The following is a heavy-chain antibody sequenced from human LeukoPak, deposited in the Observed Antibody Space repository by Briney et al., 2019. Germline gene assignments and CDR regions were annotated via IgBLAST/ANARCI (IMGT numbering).Heavy chain of an antibody. J-gene: IGHJ4*02. CDR2: ISWNSGTI. CDR3: ANDFHGASSSGKFDY. V-gene: IGHV3-9*01. CDR1: GFTFDDYA. Sequence: GGSLRLSCAASGFTFDDYAMHWVRQVPGKGLEWVSGISWNSGTIGYADSVKGRFTISRDNAKNSLYLQMNSLRAEDTALYYCANDFHGASSSGKFDYWGQGTLVTVSS. D-gene: IGHD6-6*01.